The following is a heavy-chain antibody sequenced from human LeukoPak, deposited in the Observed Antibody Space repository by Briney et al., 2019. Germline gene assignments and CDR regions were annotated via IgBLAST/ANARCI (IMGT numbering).Heavy chain of an antibody. CDR3: TRANYYDSSGYYEPPDY. D-gene: IGHD3-22*01. CDR2: IRSKAYGGTT. J-gene: IGHJ4*02. V-gene: IGHV3-49*03. Sequence: PGGSLRLSCTASGFTFGDYAMSWFRQAPGKGLEWVGFIRSKAYGGTTEYAASVKVRFTISRDDSKSIAYLQMNSLKTEDTAVYYCTRANYYDSSGYYEPPDYWGQGTLVTVSS. CDR1: GFTFGDYA.